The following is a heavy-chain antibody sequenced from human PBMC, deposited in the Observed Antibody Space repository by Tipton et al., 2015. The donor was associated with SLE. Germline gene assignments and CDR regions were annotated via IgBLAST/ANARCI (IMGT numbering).Heavy chain of an antibody. J-gene: IGHJ4*02. Sequence: SLRLSCAASGFTFSSYAMHWVRQAPGKGLEWVAVIWYDGRRKFYADSVKGRFTISRDNSKNTLYLQMDSLRAEDTAVYYCARDPSRLSPSYFDLWGQGTLVTVSS. V-gene: IGHV3-30*04. CDR1: GFTFSSYA. CDR2: IWYDGRRK. CDR3: ARDPSRLSPSYFDL. D-gene: IGHD3-16*01.